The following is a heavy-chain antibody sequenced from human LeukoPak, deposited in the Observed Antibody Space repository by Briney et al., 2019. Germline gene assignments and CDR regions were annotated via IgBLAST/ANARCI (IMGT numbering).Heavy chain of an antibody. D-gene: IGHD1-26*01. CDR2: ISASNGNT. Sequence: ASVKVSCKASGYTFTSYGITWVRQAPGQGLEWMGWISASNGNTNYAQKLQGRVTMTTDTSTSTAYMELRSLRSDDTAVYYCARDSGDRWDLRFYYYSYMDVWGKGTTVTISS. V-gene: IGHV1-18*01. J-gene: IGHJ6*03. CDR1: GYTFTSYG. CDR3: ARDSGDRWDLRFYYYSYMDV.